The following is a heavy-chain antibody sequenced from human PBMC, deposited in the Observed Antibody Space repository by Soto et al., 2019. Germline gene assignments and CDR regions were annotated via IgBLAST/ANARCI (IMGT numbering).Heavy chain of an antibody. V-gene: IGHV3-33*01. CDR3: ARDGTIVAVRSNPHYYYYYMDV. Sequence: QVQLVESGGGLVQPGRSWRLSCPGSGFTFITYALPGVGRVPGRGRAGGGVLGEGGSNKYNADSVKGPFTIPRDNSKNTLYLQMNSLRAEDTAVYYCARDGTIVAVRSNPHYYYYYMDVWGKGTTVTVSS. CDR1: GFTFITYA. J-gene: IGHJ6*03. CDR2: LGEGGSNK. D-gene: IGHD5-12*01.